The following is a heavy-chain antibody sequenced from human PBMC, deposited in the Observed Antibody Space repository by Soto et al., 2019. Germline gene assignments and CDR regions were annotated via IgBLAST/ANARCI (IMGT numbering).Heavy chain of an antibody. J-gene: IGHJ6*02. CDR1: GYTFTSYG. D-gene: IGHD6-13*01. V-gene: IGHV1-2*04. CDR3: AKELGIAAAGTAQAYYGMDV. CDR2: INPNSGGT. Sequence: ASVKVSCKASGYTFTSYGISWVRQAPGQGLEWMGWINPNSGGTNYAQKFQGWVTMTRDTSISTAYMELSRLRSDDTAVYYCAKELGIAAAGTAQAYYGMDVWG.